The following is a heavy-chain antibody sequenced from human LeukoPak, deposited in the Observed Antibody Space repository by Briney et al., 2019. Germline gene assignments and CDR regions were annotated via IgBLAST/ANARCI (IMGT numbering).Heavy chain of an antibody. V-gene: IGHV4-30-4*01. J-gene: IGHJ4*02. CDR1: GGSISSGDYY. CDR3: AGTSYYFDY. Sequence: SETLSLTCTVSGGSISSGDYYCSWIRQPPGKGLEWIGYIYYSGSTYYNPSPKSRVTISVDTSKNQFSLKLSSVTAADTAVYYCAGTSYYFDYWGQGTLVTVSS. CDR2: IYYSGST. D-gene: IGHD1-1*01.